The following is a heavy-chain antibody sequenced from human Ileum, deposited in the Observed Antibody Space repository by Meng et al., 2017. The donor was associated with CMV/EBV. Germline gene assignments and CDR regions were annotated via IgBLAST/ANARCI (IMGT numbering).Heavy chain of an antibody. Sequence: ASVKVSCKASGYTFTSYAMNWVRQAPGQGLEWMGWINPNSGGTNYAQKFQGRVTMTRDTSISTAYMELSRLRSDDTAVYYCARVGFLPKYYFDYWGQGTLVTVSS. J-gene: IGHJ4*02. CDR1: GYTFTSYA. CDR2: INPNSGGT. V-gene: IGHV1-2*02. CDR3: ARVGFLPKYYFDY. D-gene: IGHD3-3*01.